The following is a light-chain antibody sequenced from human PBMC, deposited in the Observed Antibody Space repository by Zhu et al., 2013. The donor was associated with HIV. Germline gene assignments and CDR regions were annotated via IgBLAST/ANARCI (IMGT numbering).Light chain of an antibody. J-gene: IGLJ2*01. Sequence: QSALTQPASVSGSPGQSITISCTGTSSDVGGYNYVSWYQQHPGKAPKLMIYEVSNRPSGVSNRFSGSKSGNTASLTISGLQAEDEADYYCGSYTSGSTLKVFGGGTKLTVL. CDR1: SSDVGGYNY. CDR3: GSYTSGSTLKV. V-gene: IGLV2-14*01. CDR2: EVS.